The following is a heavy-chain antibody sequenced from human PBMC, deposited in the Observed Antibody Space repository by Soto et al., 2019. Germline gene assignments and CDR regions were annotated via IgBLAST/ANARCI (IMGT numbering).Heavy chain of an antibody. Sequence: GGSLRLSCAASGFTFSSYAMSWVRQAPGKGQEWVSAISGSGGSTYYADSVKGRFTISRDNSKNTLYLQMNSLRAEDTAVYYCAKDLPCMGAAPDLHDYWSQGSLVIGSS. CDR3: AKDLPCMGAAPDLHDY. J-gene: IGHJ4*01. CDR1: GFTFSSYA. D-gene: IGHD2-8*01. V-gene: IGHV3-23*01. CDR2: ISGSGGST.